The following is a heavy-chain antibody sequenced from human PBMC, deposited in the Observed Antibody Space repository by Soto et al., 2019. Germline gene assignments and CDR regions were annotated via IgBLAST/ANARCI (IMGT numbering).Heavy chain of an antibody. V-gene: IGHV6-1*01. J-gene: IGHJ6*02. CDR2: TYYRSKWYN. CDR3: AREGLWRWLQQSYYYYGMDV. D-gene: IGHD3-3*01. Sequence: PSQTLSLTCAISGDSVSSNSAAWNWIRQSPSRGLEWLGRTYYRSKWYNDYAVSVKSRITINPDTSKNQFSLQLNSVTPEDTAVYYCAREGLWRWLQQSYYYYGMDVWGQGTTVTVPS. CDR1: GDSVSSNSAA.